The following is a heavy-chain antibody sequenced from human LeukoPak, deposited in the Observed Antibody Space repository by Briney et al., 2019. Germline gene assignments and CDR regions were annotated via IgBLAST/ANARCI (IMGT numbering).Heavy chain of an antibody. CDR3: VRDAGSTSVRGDY. CDR2: ISAGRSSM. V-gene: IGHV3-48*04. J-gene: IGHJ4*02. D-gene: IGHD2-2*01. Sequence: GGSLRLSCAATGFTFSAYSMNWVRQAPGKGLEWVSFISAGRSSMHYADSAKGRFTISRDNARNSLFLQMNSLRVEDTGVYYCVRDAGSTSVRGDYWGKGALVTVSS. CDR1: GFTFSAYS.